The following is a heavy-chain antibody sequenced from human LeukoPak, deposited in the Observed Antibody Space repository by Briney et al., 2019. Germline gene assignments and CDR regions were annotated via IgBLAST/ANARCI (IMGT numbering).Heavy chain of an antibody. CDR1: GGTFSSYA. D-gene: IGHD3-22*01. J-gene: IGHJ6*02. Sequence: SVKVSCKASGGTFSSYAISWVRQAPGQGLEWMGGIIPIFGTANYAQKFQGRVTITADESTSTAYMELSSLRSEDTAVYYCARILPLYYDSRAGPYGMDVWGQGTTVTVSS. CDR2: IIPIFGTA. CDR3: ARILPLYYDSRAGPYGMDV. V-gene: IGHV1-69*13.